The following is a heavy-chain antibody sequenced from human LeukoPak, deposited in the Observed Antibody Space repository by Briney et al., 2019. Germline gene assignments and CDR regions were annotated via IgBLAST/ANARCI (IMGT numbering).Heavy chain of an antibody. Sequence: SETLSLTCTVSGGSISSSSYYWGWIRQPPGKGLEWIGSIYYSGSTYYNPSLKSRVTISVDTSKNQFSLKLSSVTAADTAVYYCARRFGELWGPYYFDYWGQGILVTVSS. CDR1: GGSISSSSYY. J-gene: IGHJ4*02. D-gene: IGHD3-10*01. CDR2: IYYSGST. V-gene: IGHV4-39*07. CDR3: ARRFGELWGPYYFDY.